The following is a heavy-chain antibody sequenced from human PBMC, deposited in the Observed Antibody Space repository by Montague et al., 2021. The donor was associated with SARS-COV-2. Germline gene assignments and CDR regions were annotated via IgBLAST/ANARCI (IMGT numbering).Heavy chain of an antibody. CDR2: INYSGST. Sequence: SETLSLTCKVSGDSITTTTYYWAWIRQPPGKGLEWIGSINYSGSTFYNPSLKSRLSMSMDTSTNQFSLRLTSMPAADTAIYYCVSRGGTYYYGSGSFDPWGQGTLVAVSS. V-gene: IGHV4-39*01. CDR1: GDSITTTTYY. J-gene: IGHJ5*02. CDR3: VSRGGTYYYGSGSFDP. D-gene: IGHD3-10*01.